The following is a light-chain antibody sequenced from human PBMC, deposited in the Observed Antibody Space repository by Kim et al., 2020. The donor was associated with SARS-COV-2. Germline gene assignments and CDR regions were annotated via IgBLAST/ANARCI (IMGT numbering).Light chain of an antibody. CDR1: HSLSSF. Sequence: SPGGRAPLSCRASHSLSSFLAWYQQKPGQAPRLLIYDASNRATGIPARSSGSGSGSDFTLTISSLEPDDFAVYYYQYHTNWPPCTFGQGTKVDIK. CDR2: DAS. J-gene: IGKJ1*01. V-gene: IGKV3-11*01. CDR3: QYHTNWPPCT.